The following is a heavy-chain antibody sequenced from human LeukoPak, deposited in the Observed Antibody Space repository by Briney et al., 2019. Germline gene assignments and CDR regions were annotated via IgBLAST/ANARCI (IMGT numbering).Heavy chain of an antibody. D-gene: IGHD1-14*01. CDR2: IYHSGST. CDR3: ARTGARYFDF. J-gene: IGHJ4*02. Sequence: SETLSLTCTVSGYSISSGYYWGWVRQPPGKGLEWIGSIYHSGSTYSNPSLKSRVTISVDTSKNQFSLRLSSVTVADTAVYFCARTGARYFDFWGRGTLVTVSS. V-gene: IGHV4-38-2*02. CDR1: GYSISSGYY.